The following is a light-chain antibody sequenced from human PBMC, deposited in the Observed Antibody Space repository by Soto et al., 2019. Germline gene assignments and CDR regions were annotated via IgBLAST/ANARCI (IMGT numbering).Light chain of an antibody. CDR1: QSVSSN. J-gene: IGKJ1*01. CDR2: GAS. Sequence: EIVMTQSPATLSVSPGERVTLSCRASQSVSSNLAWYQQKPGQAPRLLLYGASTRATGIPARFSGSGSGTEFTLTISSLQSEDFEVYYCQQYNDWPLTFGQATKVAIK. V-gene: IGKV3-15*01. CDR3: QQYNDWPLT.